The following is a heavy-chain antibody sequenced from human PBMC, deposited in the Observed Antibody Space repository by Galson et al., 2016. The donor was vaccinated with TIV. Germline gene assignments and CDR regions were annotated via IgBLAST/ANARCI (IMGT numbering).Heavy chain of an antibody. CDR3: ARDRITYTLRGAFNL. Sequence: SLRLSCAASGFTFNTYTMDWVRQAPGKGLEWVSVINVSGDRTYYADSVKGRFTVSRDNSKNTLYLQMNNPRAEDTGIYYCARDRITYTLRGAFNLWGQGTWVTVSS. V-gene: IGHV3-23*01. CDR2: INVSGDRT. CDR1: GFTFNTYT. J-gene: IGHJ3*01. D-gene: IGHD3-10*01.